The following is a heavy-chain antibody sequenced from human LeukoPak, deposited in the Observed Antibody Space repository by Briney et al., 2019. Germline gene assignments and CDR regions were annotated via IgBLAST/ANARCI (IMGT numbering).Heavy chain of an antibody. V-gene: IGHV4-59*01. CDR3: ARDRFAMVRGAANWFDP. CDR2: INYSGNT. Sequence: SETLSLTCTVSGGSISTYYWSWIRQSPGKGLEWIGYINYSGNTNYNPSPESRVTISVDTSKNQFSLRLTSVTAADTAVYYCARDRFAMVRGAANWFDPWGQGTLVTVSS. CDR1: GGSISTYY. D-gene: IGHD3-10*01. J-gene: IGHJ5*02.